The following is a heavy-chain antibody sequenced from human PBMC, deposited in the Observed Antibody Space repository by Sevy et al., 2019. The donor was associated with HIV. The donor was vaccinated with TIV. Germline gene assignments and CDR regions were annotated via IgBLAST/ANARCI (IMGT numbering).Heavy chain of an antibody. CDR2: TYYRSKWYN. J-gene: IGHJ4*02. D-gene: IGHD3-3*01. Sequence: KQSQTLSLTCAISGDSVSSNSAAWNWIRQSPSRGLEWLGRTYYRSKWYNDYAVSVKSRITINPDTSKNQFSLQLNSVTPEDTAVYYCARVLKYYDFWSGYYKGFDYWDQGTLVTVSS. V-gene: IGHV6-1*01. CDR1: GDSVSSNSAA. CDR3: ARVLKYYDFWSGYYKGFDY.